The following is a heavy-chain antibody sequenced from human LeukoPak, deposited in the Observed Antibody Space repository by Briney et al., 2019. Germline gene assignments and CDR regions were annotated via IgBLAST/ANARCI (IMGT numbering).Heavy chain of an antibody. Sequence: SETLSLTCAVYGGSFSGYYWSLIRQPSGKGLEWVGESNHSGSTNYNPSLKSRVTISVDTSKNQFSLKLSSVTAADAAVYACASGSCYDTWGQGTLVTVSS. CDR3: ASGSCYDT. J-gene: IGHJ4*02. V-gene: IGHV4-34*01. CDR1: GGSFSGYY. D-gene: IGHD2-2*01. CDR2: SNHSGST.